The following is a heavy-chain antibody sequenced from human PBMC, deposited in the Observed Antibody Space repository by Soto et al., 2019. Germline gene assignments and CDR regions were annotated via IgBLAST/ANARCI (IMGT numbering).Heavy chain of an antibody. Sequence: GGSMKLACAASGVSFSSLALHGVRKAPGKGLEWVAVIRYDGTEKYNGDSVKGRFTISRDNSKNTVYLEMTSLKAEDTAVYYCARDFTQVGPLDFWGQATLVT. D-gene: IGHD1-26*01. V-gene: IGHV3-33*01. CDR2: IRYDGTEK. CDR1: GVSFSSLA. CDR3: ARDFTQVGPLDF. J-gene: IGHJ4*02.